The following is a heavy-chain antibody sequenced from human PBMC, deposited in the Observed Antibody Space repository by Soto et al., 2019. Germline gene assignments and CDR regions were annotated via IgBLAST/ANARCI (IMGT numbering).Heavy chain of an antibody. D-gene: IGHD1-7*01. V-gene: IGHV3-23*01. J-gene: IGHJ4*02. CDR2: ISGSGGST. CDR3: AKAVTINWNSRPVRYYFDY. Sequence: GGSLRLSCAASGFNFDDYGMNWVRQAPGKGLEWVSAISGSGGSTYYADSVKGRFTISRDNSKNTLYLQMNSLRAEDTAVYYCAKAVTINWNSRPVRYYFDYWGQGTLVTVSS. CDR1: GFNFDDYG.